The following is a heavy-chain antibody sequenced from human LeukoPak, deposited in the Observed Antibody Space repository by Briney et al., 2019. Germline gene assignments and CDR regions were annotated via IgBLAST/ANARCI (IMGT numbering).Heavy chain of an antibody. D-gene: IGHD1-26*01. CDR1: GGSISSSSYY. V-gene: IGHV4-39*01. CDR2: NYYNGST. CDR3: ARQWASIVGATGAIDY. Sequence: SETLSLTCTVSGGSISSSSYYWGWVRQPPGKGLEWIGSNYYNGSTYYNPSLKSRVTISVHTSKNQFSLKLRSVTAADTAVYYCARQWASIVGATGAIDYWGQGTLVTVSS. J-gene: IGHJ4*02.